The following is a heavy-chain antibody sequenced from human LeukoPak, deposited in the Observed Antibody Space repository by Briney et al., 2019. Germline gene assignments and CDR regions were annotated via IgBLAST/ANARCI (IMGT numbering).Heavy chain of an antibody. J-gene: IGHJ4*02. Sequence: GGSLRLSCAASGFTFSSYNMNWVRQAPGKGLEWVSSITSASHDIYYADSVKGRFTISRDNARNSLSLQISSLRAEDTAVYYCARGSGYDFFDYWGQGTLVTVSS. CDR3: ARGSGYDFFDY. CDR2: ITSASHDI. V-gene: IGHV3-21*01. CDR1: GFTFSSYN. D-gene: IGHD5-12*01.